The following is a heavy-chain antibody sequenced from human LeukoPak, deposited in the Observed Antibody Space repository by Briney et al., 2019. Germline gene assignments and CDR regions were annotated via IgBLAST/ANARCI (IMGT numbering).Heavy chain of an antibody. Sequence: GASVTVSCKASGYTFTSYGISWVRQAPGQGLEWMGWISAYNGNTNYAQKLQGRVTMTTDTSTSTAYMELRSLRSDDTAVYYCARDQVVVVPAAPYYYGMDVWGQGTTVTVSS. D-gene: IGHD2-2*01. V-gene: IGHV1-18*01. J-gene: IGHJ6*02. CDR3: ARDQVVVVPAAPYYYGMDV. CDR1: GYTFTSYG. CDR2: ISAYNGNT.